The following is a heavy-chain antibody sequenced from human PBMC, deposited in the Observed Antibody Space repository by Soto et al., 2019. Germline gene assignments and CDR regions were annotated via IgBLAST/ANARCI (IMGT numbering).Heavy chain of an antibody. V-gene: IGHV1-69*02. J-gene: IGHJ6*02. Sequence: QVQLVQSGAEVKKPGSSVKVSCKASGGTFSSYTISWVRQAPGQGLEWMGRIIPILGIANYAQKLQGRVTITADKSTITAYMELSSVRSEDTAVYYCATAITMIVVVTRFDGMDVWGQGTTVTVSS. CDR2: IIPILGIA. CDR1: GGTFSSYT. CDR3: ATAITMIVVVTRFDGMDV. D-gene: IGHD3-22*01.